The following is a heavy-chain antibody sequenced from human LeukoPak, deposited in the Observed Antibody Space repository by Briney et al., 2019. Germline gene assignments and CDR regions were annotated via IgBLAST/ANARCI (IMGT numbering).Heavy chain of an antibody. CDR2: ISWNSGSI. D-gene: IGHD6-13*01. V-gene: IGHV3-9*01. CDR1: GFTFDDYA. CDR3: AKGSSSSWYARAFDI. Sequence: PGRSLRLSCAASGFTFDDYAMHWVRQAPGKGLEWVSGISWNSGSIGYADSVKGRFTISRDNAKNSLYLQVNSLRAEDTALYYCAKGSSSSWYARAFDIWGQGTMVTVSS. J-gene: IGHJ3*02.